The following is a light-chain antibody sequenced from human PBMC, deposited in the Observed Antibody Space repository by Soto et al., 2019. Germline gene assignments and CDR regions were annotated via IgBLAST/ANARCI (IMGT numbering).Light chain of an antibody. CDR1: PTVTST. V-gene: IGKV3-15*01. CDR3: QQYNNCPMT. CDR2: GAS. Sequence: EIVMTQSPATLSVSPGERATLSCRARPTVTSTLAWYQQKPGQAPRLLIYGASTRATGIPARFSGSGSGTEFTLTISRLQSEDFEVYYCQQYNNCPMTFGQGTRLEIK. J-gene: IGKJ5*01.